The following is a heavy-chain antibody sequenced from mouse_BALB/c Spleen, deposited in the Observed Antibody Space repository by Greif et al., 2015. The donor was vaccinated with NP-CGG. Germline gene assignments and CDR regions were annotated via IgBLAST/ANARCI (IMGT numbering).Heavy chain of an antibody. V-gene: IGHV6-6*02. Sequence: EVHLVESGGGLVQPGGSMKLSCVASGFTFSNYWMNWVRQSPEKGLEWVAEIRLKSNNYATHYAESVKGRFTISRDDSKSRVCLQMNNLRGEGTGIYYCAAGFAYWGQGTLVSVSA. J-gene: IGHJ3*01. CDR2: IRLKSNNYAT. CDR1: GFTFSNYW. CDR3: AAGFAY.